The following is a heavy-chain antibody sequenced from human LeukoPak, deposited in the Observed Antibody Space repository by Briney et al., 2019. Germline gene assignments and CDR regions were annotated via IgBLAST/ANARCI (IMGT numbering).Heavy chain of an antibody. V-gene: IGHV1-8*01. Sequence: GASVKVSCKASGYTFTSYDINWVRQATGQGLEWMGWMNPNSGNTGYAQKFQGRVTMTRNTSISTAYMELSSLRSEDTAVYYCARFDYDFWSCYYQAFDIWGQGTMVTVSS. CDR1: GYTFTSYD. CDR2: MNPNSGNT. J-gene: IGHJ3*02. D-gene: IGHD3-3*01. CDR3: ARFDYDFWSCYYQAFDI.